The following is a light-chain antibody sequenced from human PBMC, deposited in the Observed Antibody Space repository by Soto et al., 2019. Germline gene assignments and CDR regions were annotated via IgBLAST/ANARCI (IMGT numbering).Light chain of an antibody. V-gene: IGKV3-20*01. CDR3: HHYGSSRFMFS. Sequence: EIVLTQSPGTLSVSPGETATVSCRASESVASNYLAWYQHKPGQTPRLLIYGASSRATGIPDRFSGSGSGTDFTLTISRLQPEDFALYYCHHYGSSRFMFSFGQGTKLEIK. J-gene: IGKJ2*01. CDR2: GAS. CDR1: ESVASNY.